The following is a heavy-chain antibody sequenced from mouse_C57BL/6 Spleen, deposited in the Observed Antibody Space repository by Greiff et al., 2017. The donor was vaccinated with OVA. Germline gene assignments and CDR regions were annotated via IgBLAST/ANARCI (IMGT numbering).Heavy chain of an antibody. CDR2: IWRGGST. CDR1: GFSLTSYG. D-gene: IGHD1-1*01. V-gene: IGHV2-5*01. CDR3: AKNDYYGSSYFLWYFDV. J-gene: IGHJ1*03. Sequence: QVQLKESGPGLVQPSQSLSITCTVSGFSLTSYGVHWVRQSPGKGLEWLGVIWRGGSTDYNAAFMSRLSITKDNSKSQVFFKMNSLQADDTAIYYCAKNDYYGSSYFLWYFDVWGTGTTVTVSS.